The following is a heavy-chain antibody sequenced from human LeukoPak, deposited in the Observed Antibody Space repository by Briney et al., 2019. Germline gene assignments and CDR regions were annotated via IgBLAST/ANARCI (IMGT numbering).Heavy chain of an antibody. Sequence: ASVKVSCKASGYTFTGYYLHWVRQAPGQGFEWMGLINPSSGDTNYAQKFQGRVTMTRDTSISTAYMELSRLRSDDTAVYYCARDERYDSSGYPFDYWGQGTLVTVSS. J-gene: IGHJ4*02. CDR3: ARDERYDSSGYPFDY. D-gene: IGHD3-22*01. V-gene: IGHV1-2*02. CDR1: GYTFTGYY. CDR2: INPSSGDT.